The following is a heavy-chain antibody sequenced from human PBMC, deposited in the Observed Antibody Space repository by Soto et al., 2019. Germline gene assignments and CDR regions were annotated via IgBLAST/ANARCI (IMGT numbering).Heavy chain of an antibody. CDR3: ARDRAAGAFDY. J-gene: IGHJ4*02. CDR1: GGSISSGGYS. D-gene: IGHD6-13*01. Sequence: SETLSLTCAVSGGSISSGGYSWSWIRQPPGKGLEWIGYIYHSGSTYYNPSLKSRVTISVDRSKNQFSLKLSSVTAADTAVYYCARDRAAGAFDYWGQGTLVTVSS. CDR2: IYHSGST. V-gene: IGHV4-30-2*01.